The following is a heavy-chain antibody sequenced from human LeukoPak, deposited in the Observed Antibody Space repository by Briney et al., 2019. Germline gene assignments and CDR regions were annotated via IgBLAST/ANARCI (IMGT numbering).Heavy chain of an antibody. J-gene: IGHJ4*02. CDR2: IKNEADGGTT. D-gene: IGHD6-19*01. Sequence: GGSLRLSCAASGFTFTNVWMSWVRQAPGKGLEWVGRIKNEADGGTTDYAAPVKGRFTISRDDSKNTVYLQMNSLLAEDTAVYYCATRLTRVAGSNFDYWGQGTLVTVSS. CDR3: ATRLTRVAGSNFDY. V-gene: IGHV3-15*01. CDR1: GFTFTNVW.